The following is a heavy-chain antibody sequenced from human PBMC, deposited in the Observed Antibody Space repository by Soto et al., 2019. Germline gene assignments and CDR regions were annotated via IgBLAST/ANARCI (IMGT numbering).Heavy chain of an antibody. CDR1: GYSFTSYW. V-gene: IGHV5-51*01. J-gene: IGHJ6*02. Sequence: GESLKISCKGSGYSFTSYWIGWVRQMPGKGLEWMGIIYPGDSDTRYSPSFQGQVTISADKSISTAYLQWSSLKASDTAMYYCARQQRWLQLVPSYGMDVWGQGTKVTVSS. CDR2: IYPGDSDT. CDR3: ARQQRWLQLVPSYGMDV. D-gene: IGHD5-12*01.